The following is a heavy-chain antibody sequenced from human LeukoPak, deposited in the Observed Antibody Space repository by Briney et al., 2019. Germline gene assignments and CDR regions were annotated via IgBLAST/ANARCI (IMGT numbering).Heavy chain of an antibody. CDR2: ISSSGSTI. J-gene: IGHJ4*02. Sequence: GGSLRLSCAASGFTFSDYYMSWIRQAPGKGLEWVSYISSSGSTIYYADSVKGRFTISRDNAKNSLYLQMNSLRAEDTAVYYCAREVYYDSSGYYHPGGFDYWGQGTLFTVSS. CDR3: AREVYYDSSGYYHPGGFDY. CDR1: GFTFSDYY. V-gene: IGHV3-11*04. D-gene: IGHD3-22*01.